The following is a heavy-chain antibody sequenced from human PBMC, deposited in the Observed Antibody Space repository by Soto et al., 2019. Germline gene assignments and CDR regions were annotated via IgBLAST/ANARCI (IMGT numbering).Heavy chain of an antibody. Sequence: QVQLVQSGAEVKKPGASVKVSCKASGYSFITYGIIWVRQAPGQGLEWMGWISTYNGNTNYAQKLQGRITMTTDTSTTTGYMELRSLRSDDTAVYYCARDRPTSSIRARDYYYAMDVWGQGTTVTVSS. CDR1: GYSFITYG. D-gene: IGHD6-6*01. CDR2: ISTYNGNT. J-gene: IGHJ6*02. V-gene: IGHV1-18*01. CDR3: ARDRPTSSIRARDYYYAMDV.